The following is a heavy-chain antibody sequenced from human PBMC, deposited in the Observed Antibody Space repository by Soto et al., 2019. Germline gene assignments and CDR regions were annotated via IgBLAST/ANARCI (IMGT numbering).Heavy chain of an antibody. Sequence: GASVKVSCKASGYTYTSYGISWVRQAPGQGLEWTGWISAYNGNTNYAQKLQGRVTMTTDTSTSTAYMELRSLRSDDTAVYYCARELDLGYFDYWGQGTLVTVSS. D-gene: IGHD3-16*01. V-gene: IGHV1-18*01. CDR3: ARELDLGYFDY. CDR1: GYTYTSYG. CDR2: ISAYNGNT. J-gene: IGHJ4*02.